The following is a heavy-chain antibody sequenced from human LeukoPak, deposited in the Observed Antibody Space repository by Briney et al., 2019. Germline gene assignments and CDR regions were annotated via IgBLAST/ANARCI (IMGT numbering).Heavy chain of an antibody. J-gene: IGHJ6*03. Sequence: GGSLRLPCAASGFTFSSYWMSWVRQAPGKGLEWVANINQDGSERYYVDSVKGRFTISRDNAKNSLYLQMNSLRAEDTAVYYCARESEENSSSWYFGGYYYYYMDVWGKGTTVTVSS. V-gene: IGHV3-7*01. D-gene: IGHD6-13*01. CDR1: GFTFSSYW. CDR2: INQDGSER. CDR3: ARESEENSSSWYFGGYYYYYMDV.